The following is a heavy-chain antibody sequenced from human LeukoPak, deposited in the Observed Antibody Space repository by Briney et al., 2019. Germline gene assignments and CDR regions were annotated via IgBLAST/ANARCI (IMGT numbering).Heavy chain of an antibody. CDR1: GFTFISYA. CDR3: ARDQDYGGNLSMDY. V-gene: IGHV3-30-3*01. J-gene: IGHJ4*02. Sequence: GGSLRLSCAASGFTFISYAMHWVRQAPGKGLEWVAVISYDGSNNYYADSVKGRFTISRDNSKNTLYLQMNSLRAEDTAVYYCARDQDYGGNLSMDYWGQGTLVTVSS. D-gene: IGHD4-23*01. CDR2: ISYDGSNN.